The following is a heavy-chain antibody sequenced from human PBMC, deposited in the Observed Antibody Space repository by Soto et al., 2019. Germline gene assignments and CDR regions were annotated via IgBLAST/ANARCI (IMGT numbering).Heavy chain of an antibody. J-gene: IGHJ4*02. CDR1: GYTFTNYG. CDR2: INAYNGNT. V-gene: IGHV1-18*01. CDR3: ARDAAAGLNDC. D-gene: IGHD6-13*01. Sequence: QVQLVQSGAEVKKPGASVKVSCKASGYTFTNYGISWVRQAPGQGLEWMGWINAYNGNTKSAQKLEGRATLTTDTSTSTAYMELRSLRSDDPAVYYCARDAAAGLNDCWGQGTLVTVSS.